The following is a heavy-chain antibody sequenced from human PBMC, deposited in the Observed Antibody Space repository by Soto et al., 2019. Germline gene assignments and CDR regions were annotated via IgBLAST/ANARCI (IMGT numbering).Heavy chain of an antibody. D-gene: IGHD3-10*01. J-gene: IGHJ6*02. CDR3: ARELLWFGDRNLLYYYYYGMDV. CDR1: GYTFTSYY. CDR2: INPSGGST. Sequence: QVQLVQSGAEVKKPGASVKVSCKASGYTFTSYYMHWVRQAPGQGLEWMGIINPSGGSTSYAQKFQGRVTMTRDTSTSTVYMELSSLRSEDTAVYYCARELLWFGDRNLLYYYYYGMDVWGQGTTVTVSS. V-gene: IGHV1-46*01.